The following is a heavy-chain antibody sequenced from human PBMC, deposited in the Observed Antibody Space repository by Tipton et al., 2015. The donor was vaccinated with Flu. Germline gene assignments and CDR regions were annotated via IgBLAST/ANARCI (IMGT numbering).Heavy chain of an antibody. V-gene: IGHV4-34*01. Sequence: GLVKPSETLSLTCAVYGGSFSGYYWSWIRQPPGKGLEWIGEINHSGSTNYNPSLKSRVTISGDTSKNQFSLKLSSVTAADTAVYYCARGLRGQWRVRSTGVDYWGQGTLVTVSS. CDR2: INHSGST. J-gene: IGHJ4*02. CDR1: GGSFSGYY. D-gene: IGHD6-19*01. CDR3: ARGLRGQWRVRSTGVDY.